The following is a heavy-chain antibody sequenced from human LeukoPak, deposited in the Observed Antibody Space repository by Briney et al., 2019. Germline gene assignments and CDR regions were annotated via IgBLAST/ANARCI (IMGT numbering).Heavy chain of an antibody. D-gene: IGHD2-15*01. CDR3: ARSVDCRGDGCYPNWFDS. CDR1: GYYFTDYW. V-gene: IGHV5-51*01. J-gene: IGHJ5*01. CDR2: IYAGDSET. Sequence: GESLKISCKASGYYFTDYWLGWVRQMPGKGLGWMGIIYAGDSETRYSPSFRGRVTISVDKSITTAYLQWDSLKASDTAMYYCARSVDCRGDGCYPNWFDSWGQGTLVTVSS.